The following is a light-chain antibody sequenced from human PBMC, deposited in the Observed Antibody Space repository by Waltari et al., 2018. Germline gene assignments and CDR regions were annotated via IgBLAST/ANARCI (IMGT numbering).Light chain of an antibody. Sequence: QTVVTQEPSLSVSPGGTVPLPCALSSGPVSSTSSPTWYQQTPGQPPRTLVYKGISRSSGVPDRFSGSILGNTAALTITGAQADDESDYYCSMYMGSGVWVFGGGTKLTVL. CDR3: SMYMGSGVWV. CDR2: KGI. CDR1: SGPVSSTSS. V-gene: IGLV8-61*01. J-gene: IGLJ3*02.